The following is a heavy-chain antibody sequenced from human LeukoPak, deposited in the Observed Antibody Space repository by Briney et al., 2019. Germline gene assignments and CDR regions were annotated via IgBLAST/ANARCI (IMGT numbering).Heavy chain of an antibody. CDR3: ARAGRIFGVVIIPRLFGGELDY. J-gene: IGHJ4*02. V-gene: IGHV1-18*01. CDR2: ISAYNGNT. D-gene: IGHD3-3*01. Sequence: ASVKVSCKASGYTFTRYGISWVRQAPGQGLECMGWISAYNGNTNYAQKLQGRVTMTTDTSTSTAYMELRSLRSDDTAVYYCARAGRIFGVVIIPRLFGGELDYWGQGTLVTVSS. CDR1: GYTFTRYG.